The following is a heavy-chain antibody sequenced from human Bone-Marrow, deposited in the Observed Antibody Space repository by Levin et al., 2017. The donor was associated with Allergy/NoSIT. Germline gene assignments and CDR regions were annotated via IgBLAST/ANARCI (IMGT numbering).Heavy chain of an antibody. J-gene: IGHJ6*02. CDR3: AKVVSAAAGMGYGMDV. Sequence: PGGSLRLSCAASGFTFSSYGMHWVRQAPGKGLEWVAVISYDGSNKYYADSVKGRFTISRDNSKNTLYLQMNSLRAEDTAVYYCAKVVSAAAGMGYGMDVWGQGTTVTVSS. CDR1: GFTFSSYG. D-gene: IGHD6-13*01. V-gene: IGHV3-30*18. CDR2: ISYDGSNK.